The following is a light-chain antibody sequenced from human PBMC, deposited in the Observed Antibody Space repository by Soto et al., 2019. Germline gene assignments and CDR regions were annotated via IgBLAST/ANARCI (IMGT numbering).Light chain of an antibody. CDR2: GAS. Sequence: VWVESPSTLALSVGEGTSLPCRDSQSVSSNYFAWYQQMPGQAPRLLISGASSSATGIPPSFSGSGSGTEFTLIISSLQPAEYAVYYCEQYCSSPPTFGQGTKVDIK. CDR3: EQYCSSPPT. J-gene: IGKJ1*01. V-gene: IGKV3-20*01. CDR1: QSVSSNY.